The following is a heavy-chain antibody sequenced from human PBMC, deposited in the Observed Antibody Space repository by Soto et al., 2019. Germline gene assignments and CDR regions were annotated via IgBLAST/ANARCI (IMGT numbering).Heavy chain of an antibody. V-gene: IGHV1-69*13. Sequence: ASVKVSCKVSGGTFSSYAISWVRQAPGQGLEWMGGIIPIFGTANYAQKFQGRVTITADESTSTAYMELSSLRSEDTAVYYCARDLGAYPQLWSPPQFDPWGQGILVTVSS. D-gene: IGHD5-18*01. CDR1: GGTFSSYA. CDR2: IIPIFGTA. J-gene: IGHJ5*02. CDR3: ARDLGAYPQLWSPPQFDP.